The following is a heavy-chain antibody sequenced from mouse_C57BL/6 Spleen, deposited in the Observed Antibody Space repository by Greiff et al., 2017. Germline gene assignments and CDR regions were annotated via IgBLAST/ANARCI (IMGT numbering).Heavy chain of an antibody. CDR2: IDPSDSYT. CDR1: GYTFTSYW. D-gene: IGHD2-3*01. CDR3: ASYDDLDY. J-gene: IGHJ2*01. V-gene: IGHV1-69*01. Sequence: QVQLQQPGAELVMPGASVKLSCKASGYTFTSYWMHWVKQRPGQGLEWIGEIDPSDSYTNYNQKFKGKSTLTVDKSSSTAYMRLSSLTSEDSAVYSCASYDDLDYWGQGTTLTVSS.